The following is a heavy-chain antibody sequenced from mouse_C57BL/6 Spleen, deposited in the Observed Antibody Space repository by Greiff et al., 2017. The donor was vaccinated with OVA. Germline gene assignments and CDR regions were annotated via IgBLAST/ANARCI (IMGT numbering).Heavy chain of an antibody. V-gene: IGHV1-63*01. J-gene: IGHJ1*03. Sequence: QVQLQQSGAELVRPGTSVKMSCKASGYTFTNYWIGWAKQRPGHGLEWIGDIYPGGGYTNYNEKFKGKATLTADKSSSTAYMQFISLTSEDSAIYYCARGTIETTRKYWYFDVWGTGTTVTVSS. CDR1: GYTFTNYW. D-gene: IGHD2-5*01. CDR3: ARGTIETTRKYWYFDV. CDR2: IYPGGGYT.